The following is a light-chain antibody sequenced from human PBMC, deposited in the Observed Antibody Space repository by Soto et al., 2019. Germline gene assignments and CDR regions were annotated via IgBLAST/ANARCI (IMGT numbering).Light chain of an antibody. CDR3: TSYTGIDNLVV. CDR1: SSDVGGYNY. V-gene: IGLV2-8*01. Sequence: QSALTQLPSASGSPRQSVTISCTGTSSDVGGYNYVSWYQRHPGKAPKLMIYEVNKRASRAPDRVSGSKSGNTASLTVCGLQAEDDADYYCTSYTGIDNLVVFGGGTKLTAL. J-gene: IGLJ2*01. CDR2: EVN.